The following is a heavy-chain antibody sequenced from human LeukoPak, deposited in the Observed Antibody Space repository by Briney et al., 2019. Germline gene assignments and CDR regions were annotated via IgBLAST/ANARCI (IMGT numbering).Heavy chain of an antibody. J-gene: IGHJ4*02. CDR1: GFTFGDYA. CDR3: TSGYSNYYY. CDR2: IRSKAYGGTT. V-gene: IGHV3-49*04. D-gene: IGHD4-11*01. Sequence: GGSLRLSCTASGFTFGDYAMSWVRQAPGKGLEWVGFIRSKAYGGTTEYAASVKGRFTISRDDSKSIAYLQMNSLKTEDTAVYYCTSGYSNYYYWGQGTLVTVSS.